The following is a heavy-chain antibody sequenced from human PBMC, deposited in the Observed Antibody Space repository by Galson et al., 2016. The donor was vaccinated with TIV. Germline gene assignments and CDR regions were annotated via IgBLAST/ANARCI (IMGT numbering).Heavy chain of an antibody. J-gene: IGHJ3*02. CDR2: ISGSGGIT. CDR1: GFTFSNYA. Sequence: SLRLSCAASGFTFSNYAMHWVRQAPGKGLEWVSGISGSGGITYFADYVKGRFTISRDNSMNTLYLQLNSLRAEDTAVYYCAKRRNYGGDSFENWGQGTMVTVSS. V-gene: IGHV3-23*01. CDR3: AKRRNYGGDSFEN. D-gene: IGHD4-23*01.